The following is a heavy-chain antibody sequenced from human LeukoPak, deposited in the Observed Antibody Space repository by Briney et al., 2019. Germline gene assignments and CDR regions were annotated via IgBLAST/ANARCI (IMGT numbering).Heavy chain of an antibody. J-gene: IGHJ6*03. CDR2: INHSGST. V-gene: IGHV4-34*01. D-gene: IGHD3-3*01. Sequence: PSETLSLTCAVYGGSFSGYYWSWIRQPPGKGLEWIGEINHSGSTNYNPSLKSRVTISVDTSKNQFSLKLSSVTAADTAVYYCARGYYDFWSGYLYKGNYYYMDVWGKWTTVTVSS. CDR3: ARGYYDFWSGYLYKGNYYYMDV. CDR1: GGSFSGYY.